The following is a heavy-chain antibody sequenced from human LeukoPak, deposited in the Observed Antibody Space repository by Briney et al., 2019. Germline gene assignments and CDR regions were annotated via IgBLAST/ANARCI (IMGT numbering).Heavy chain of an antibody. CDR2: IYYSGST. V-gene: IGHV4-59*08. CDR3: ASLYDQGAFDI. D-gene: IGHD2/OR15-2a*01. CDR1: GGSISSYY. Sequence: PETLSLTCTVSGGSISSYYWSWIRQPPGKGLEWIGYIYYSGSTNYNPSLKSRVTISVDTSKNQFSLKLSSVTAADTAVYYCASLYDQGAFDIWGQGAVVTVSS. J-gene: IGHJ3*02.